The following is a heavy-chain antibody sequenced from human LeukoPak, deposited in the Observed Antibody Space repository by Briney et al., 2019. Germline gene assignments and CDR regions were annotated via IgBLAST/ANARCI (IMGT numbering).Heavy chain of an antibody. CDR3: ARGSYNWHERALYY. D-gene: IGHD1-1*01. CDR2: INPNSGGT. J-gene: IGHJ4*02. V-gene: IGHV1-2*02. Sequence: ASVKVSCKASGYTFTSYYMHWVRQAPGQGLEWMGWINPNSGGTKDAQKFQGRVTMTRDTSISTAYMELSSLRYDDTAVYYCARGSYNWHERALYYWGQGTLVTVSS. CDR1: GYTFTSYY.